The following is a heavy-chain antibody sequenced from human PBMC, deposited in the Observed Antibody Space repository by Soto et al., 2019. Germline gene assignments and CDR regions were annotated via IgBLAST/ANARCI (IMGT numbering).Heavy chain of an antibody. CDR3: TTDAPAHTAMVTYYYYGMDV. V-gene: IGHV3-15*01. Sequence: EVQLVESGGGLVKPGGSLRLSCAASGFTFSNAWMSWVRQAPGKGLEWVGRIKSKTDGGTTDYAAPVKGRFTISRDDSKNTLYLQMNSLKTEDTAVYYCTTDAPAHTAMVTYYYYGMDVWGQGTTVTVSS. CDR1: GFTFSNAW. CDR2: IKSKTDGGTT. D-gene: IGHD5-18*01. J-gene: IGHJ6*02.